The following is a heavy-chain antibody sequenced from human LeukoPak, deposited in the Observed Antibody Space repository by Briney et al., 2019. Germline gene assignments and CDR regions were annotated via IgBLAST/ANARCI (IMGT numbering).Heavy chain of an antibody. Sequence: SETLSLTCTVSGGSISSSSYYWGWIRQPPGKGLEWVGSMYYSGSTYYNPSLKSRVTITVDTSKNQSSLKLSSVTAADTAVYYCAGDPMVRGVKTRRTNNWFDPWGQGTLVTVSS. D-gene: IGHD3-10*01. J-gene: IGHJ5*02. CDR1: GGSISSSSYY. CDR3: AGDPMVRGVKTRRTNNWFDP. V-gene: IGHV4-39*01. CDR2: MYYSGST.